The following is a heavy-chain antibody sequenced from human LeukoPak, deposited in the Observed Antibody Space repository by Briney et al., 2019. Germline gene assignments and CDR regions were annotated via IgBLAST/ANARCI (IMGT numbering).Heavy chain of an antibody. V-gene: IGHV4-39*01. CDR3: AQSLGSSNWIGNWFDP. D-gene: IGHD6-13*01. Sequence: SETLSLTCTVSGGSMNTNNYYWGWIRQPPGKGLEWIGSVYYSGTTYYNPSLKSRVTISVDTSKNQFSLKLSSVTAADTAVYYCAQSLGSSNWIGNWFDPWGQGTLVTVSS. J-gene: IGHJ5*02. CDR1: GGSMNTNNYY. CDR2: VYYSGTT.